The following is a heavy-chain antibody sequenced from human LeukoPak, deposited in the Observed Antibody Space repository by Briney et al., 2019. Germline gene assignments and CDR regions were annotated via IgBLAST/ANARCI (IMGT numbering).Heavy chain of an antibody. V-gene: IGHV3-74*01. D-gene: IGHD2/OR15-2a*01. Sequence: GGSLRLSCTASGFSFSDYWMHWVRQAPGKGLVWVSRINSDGSSTDYADSVKGRFTVSRDSAKNTLYLQMNSLRAEDTAVYYCVSFYETYWGRGTLVTVSS. CDR3: VSFYETY. CDR1: GFSFSDYW. CDR2: INSDGSST. J-gene: IGHJ4*02.